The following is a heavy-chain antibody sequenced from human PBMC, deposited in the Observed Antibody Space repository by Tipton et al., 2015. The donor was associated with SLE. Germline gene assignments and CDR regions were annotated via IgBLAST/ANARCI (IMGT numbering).Heavy chain of an antibody. Sequence: SLRLSCAASEFTFNNYAIRWVRQAPGKGLEWVAVISYDGSNKYYADSVKGRFTISRDNSKNTLYLQMNSLRAEDTAVYYCARDRGDILTGSHYFDYWGQGTLVTVSS. CDR1: EFTFNNYA. J-gene: IGHJ4*02. CDR2: ISYDGSNK. V-gene: IGHV3-30-3*01. CDR3: ARDRGDILTGSHYFDY. D-gene: IGHD3-9*01.